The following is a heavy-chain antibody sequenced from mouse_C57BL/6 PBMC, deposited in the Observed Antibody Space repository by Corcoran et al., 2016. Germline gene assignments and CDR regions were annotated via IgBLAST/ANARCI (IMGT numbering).Heavy chain of an antibody. CDR2: IYPRSGNT. D-gene: IGHD1-1*01. J-gene: IGHJ2*01. Sequence: QVQQQQSGAELARPGASVKLSCKASGDTFTSYGISWVKQRTGQGLEWIGEIYPRSGNTYYNEKFKGKANLTADKSSSTAYMELRSLTSEDSAVYFCSRSSSPYSYGSRGDYWGQGTTLTVSS. V-gene: IGHV1-81*01. CDR1: GDTFTSYG. CDR3: SRSSSPYSYGSRGDY.